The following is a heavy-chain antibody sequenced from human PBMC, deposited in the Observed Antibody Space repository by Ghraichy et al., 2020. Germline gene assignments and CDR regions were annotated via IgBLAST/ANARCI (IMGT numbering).Heavy chain of an antibody. V-gene: IGHV3-9*01. CDR3: AKADSSGYYRGDFEN. D-gene: IGHD3-22*01. Sequence: GGSLRLSCSVSGFTFYDYSIHFFLQSPPPRLEWVSGISWNSDSLGYADSVKGRFTISRDNAKNSLYLQMNSLRADDTALYYCAKADSSGYYRGDFENWGRGTLATVSA. CDR2: ISWNSDSL. CDR1: GFTFYDYS. J-gene: IGHJ4*01.